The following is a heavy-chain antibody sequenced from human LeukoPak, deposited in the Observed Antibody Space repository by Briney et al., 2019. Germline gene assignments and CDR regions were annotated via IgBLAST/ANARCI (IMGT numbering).Heavy chain of an antibody. CDR2: INHSGST. D-gene: IGHD2-2*01. V-gene: IGHV4-34*01. Sequence: SETLSLTCAVYGGSFSGYYWSWIRQPPGNWLEWIGEINHSGSTNYNPSLKSRVTISVDTSKNQFSLKLSSVTAADTAVYYCASLGYCSSTSCFPFDYWGQGTLVTVSS. CDR1: GGSFSGYY. CDR3: ASLGYCSSTSCFPFDY. J-gene: IGHJ4*02.